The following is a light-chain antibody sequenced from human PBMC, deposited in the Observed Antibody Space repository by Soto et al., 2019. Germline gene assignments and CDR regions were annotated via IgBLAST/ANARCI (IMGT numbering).Light chain of an antibody. J-gene: IGKJ2*01. CDR1: QSVSSN. CDR3: HHYNNSPLT. V-gene: IGKV3-15*01. CDR2: DTS. Sequence: EIVMTQSPGTLSVSPGESATLSCRASQSVSSNLAWYQQKPGQAPRLLIYDTSTRATGVPARFSGSGSGTAFTLTITGLHSAVFPLYYCHHYNNSPLTFGQSTKLQIK.